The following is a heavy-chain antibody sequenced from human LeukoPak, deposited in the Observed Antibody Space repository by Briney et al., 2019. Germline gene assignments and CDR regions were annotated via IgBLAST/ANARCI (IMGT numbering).Heavy chain of an antibody. D-gene: IGHD6-13*01. V-gene: IGHV3-7*01. CDR1: GFTFSSYA. Sequence: GGSLRLSCAASGFTFSSYAMSWVRQAPGKGLEWVANIKQDGSEKYYVDSVKGRFTISRDNAKNSLYLQMNSLRAEDTAVYYCARDIAAAGTEPDYWGQGTLVTVSS. CDR3: ARDIAAAGTEPDY. CDR2: IKQDGSEK. J-gene: IGHJ4*02.